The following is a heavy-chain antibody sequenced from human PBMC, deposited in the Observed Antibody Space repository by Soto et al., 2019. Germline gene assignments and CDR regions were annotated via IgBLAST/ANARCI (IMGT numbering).Heavy chain of an antibody. V-gene: IGHV1-18*01. J-gene: IGHJ6*02. CDR2: ISAYNGNT. D-gene: IGHD1-1*01. CDR3: AGTAAWGYYYGMDV. CDR1: GYTFTSYG. Sequence: ASVKVSCKASGYTFTSYGISWVRQAPGQGLEWMGWISAYNGNTNYAQKLQGRVTMTTDTSTSTAYMELRSLRSDDTAVYYCAGTAAWGYYYGMDVWGQGTTVTVSS.